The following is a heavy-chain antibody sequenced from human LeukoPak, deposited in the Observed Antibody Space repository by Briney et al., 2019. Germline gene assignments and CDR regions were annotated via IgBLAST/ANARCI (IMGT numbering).Heavy chain of an antibody. CDR1: GFTLSSYE. J-gene: IGHJ4*02. D-gene: IGHD6-6*01. CDR2: ITSSGSTI. CDR3: VRDPPRELVLFDY. V-gene: IGHV3-48*03. Sequence: GGSLSLSCALSGFTLSSYEMNWVRPATGKGLEWVSYITSSGSTIYYAGSVKGRFTNSRDNAKNTLYLQMNSLRAELMAVYYCVRDPPRELVLFDYWGQGTLVTVSS.